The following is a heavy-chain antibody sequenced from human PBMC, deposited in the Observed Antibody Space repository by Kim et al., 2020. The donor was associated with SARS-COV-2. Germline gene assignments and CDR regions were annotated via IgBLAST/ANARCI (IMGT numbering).Heavy chain of an antibody. CDR2: IYYSGST. CDR3: ARQGGHYCSSTSCYIHYYYGMDV. Sequence: SETLSLTCTVSGGSISSSSYYWGWIRQPPGKGLEWIGSIYYSGSTYYNPSLKSRVTISVDTSKNQFSLKLSSVTAADTAVYYCARQGGHYCSSTSCYIHYYYGMDVWGQGTTVTVSS. D-gene: IGHD2-2*02. CDR1: GGSISSSSYY. V-gene: IGHV4-39*01. J-gene: IGHJ6*02.